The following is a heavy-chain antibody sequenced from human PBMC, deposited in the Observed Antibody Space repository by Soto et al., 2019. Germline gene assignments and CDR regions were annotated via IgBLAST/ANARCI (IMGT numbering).Heavy chain of an antibody. CDR2: ISAYNGNT. CDR1: GYTFTSYC. Sequence: VASVKVSCKASGYTFTSYCISWVRQAPGQGLEWMGWISAYNGNTNYAQKLQGKVTMTTDTSTSTAYMELRSLRSDDTAVYYCARELGYCSGGSCYEDMVVWGKGRTVTVCS. CDR3: ARELGYCSGGSCYEDMVV. V-gene: IGHV1-18*01. J-gene: IGHJ6*03. D-gene: IGHD2-15*01.